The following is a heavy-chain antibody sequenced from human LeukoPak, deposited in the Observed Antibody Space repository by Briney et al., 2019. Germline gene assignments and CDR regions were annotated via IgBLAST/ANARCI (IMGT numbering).Heavy chain of an antibody. J-gene: IGHJ3*02. CDR2: VYYSGST. V-gene: IGHV4-39*01. D-gene: IGHD6-6*01. CDR3: ARGQQLVLFAFDI. Sequence: SETLSLTCTVSGGSVSSSSSYWAWIRQPPGRGLEWIGSVYYSGSTYYNPSLKSRATISVDTSKNQFSLKLSSVTAADTAVYYCARGQQLVLFAFDIWGQGTMVTVSS. CDR1: GGSVSSSSSY.